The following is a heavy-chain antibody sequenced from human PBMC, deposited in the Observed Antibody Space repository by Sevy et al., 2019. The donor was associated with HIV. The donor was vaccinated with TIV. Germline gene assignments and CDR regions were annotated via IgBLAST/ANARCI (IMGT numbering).Heavy chain of an antibody. CDR2: ISVSGGST. J-gene: IGHJ5*02. CDR3: AKDHDNNWFDP. V-gene: IGHV3-23*01. CDR1: GFTFNIHA. D-gene: IGHD3-9*01. Sequence: GGSLRLSCAASGFTFNIHAMTWVRQAPGKGLEWVSTISVSGGSTYYADSVKGRFTISRDNSKNTLYLQMNSLRAEDTAVYYCAKDHDNNWFDPWGQGTLVTVSS.